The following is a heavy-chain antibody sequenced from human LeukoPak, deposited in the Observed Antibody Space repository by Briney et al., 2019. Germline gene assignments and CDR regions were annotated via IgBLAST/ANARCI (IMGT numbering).Heavy chain of an antibody. V-gene: IGHV3-20*04. CDR1: GFTFSSYA. CDR3: ARAQTYGDYRLLLDY. Sequence: GGSLRLSCVSSGFTFSSYAMSWVRQAPGKGLEWVSGLNWDGGTTGHADSVKGRFTISRDNAKNSLYLQMNSLRAEDTALYYCARAQTYGDYRLLLDYWGQGTLVTVSS. D-gene: IGHD4-17*01. J-gene: IGHJ4*02. CDR2: LNWDGGTT.